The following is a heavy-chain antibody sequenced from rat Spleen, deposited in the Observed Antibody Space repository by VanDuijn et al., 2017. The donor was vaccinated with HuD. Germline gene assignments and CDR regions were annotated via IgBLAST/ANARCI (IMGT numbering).Heavy chain of an antibody. J-gene: IGHJ3*01. CDR3: TRDRGTIAVPPGFAY. D-gene: IGHD1-2*01. CDR1: GFSLTSYH. Sequence: QVQLKESGPGLVQPSQTLSLTCTVSGFSLTSYHVHWVRQPPGKGLEWMGVMWYDGDTAFNSALKSRLSISRDTSKNQVFLKMNSLQTDDTGTYYCTRDRGTIAVPPGFAYWGQGTLVTVSS. CDR2: MWYDGDT. V-gene: IGHV2-32*01.